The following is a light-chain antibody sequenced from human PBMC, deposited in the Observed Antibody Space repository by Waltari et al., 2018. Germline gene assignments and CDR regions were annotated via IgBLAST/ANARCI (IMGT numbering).Light chain of an antibody. V-gene: IGKV1-39*01. CDR3: QQSYSTPYT. J-gene: IGKJ2*01. CDR1: QSISPY. Sequence: DIQMTQSPSSLSASVGDRVTIPCRARQSISPYLNRYQQKPGKAPKLLIYAVSSVQSGVPSSCSGSASGTDFTLTISRLQPEDFATYYCQQSYSTPYTFGQGTKLEIK. CDR2: AVS.